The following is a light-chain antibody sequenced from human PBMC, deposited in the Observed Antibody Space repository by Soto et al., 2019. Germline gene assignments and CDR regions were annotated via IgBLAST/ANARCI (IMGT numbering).Light chain of an antibody. J-gene: IGKJ2*01. CDR3: QQYGRSPPFT. CDR2: GES. CDR1: QTVSSTY. V-gene: IGKV3-20*01. Sequence: EIVLTQSPGTLSLSPGERATLSCRASQTVSSTYIAWYQQSPGQPPRLLIYGESSRATGIPDRFSGSGSGTDFTLTISRLEPEDFAVYFCQQYGRSPPFTFGQGTKVEIK.